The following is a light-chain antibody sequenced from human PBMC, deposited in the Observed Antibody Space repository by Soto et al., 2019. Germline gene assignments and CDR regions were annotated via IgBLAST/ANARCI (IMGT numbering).Light chain of an antibody. J-gene: IGKJ2*01. CDR1: QSFSNTY. Sequence: EIVLTQSPGTLSLSPGERATLSCRASQSFSNTYLGWYQQKPGQAPRLLIYAASSRATGIPDRFSGSGSGTDSTITISRLEPEDFAVYYCQHYGSSPYTFGQGTKLEIK. V-gene: IGKV3-20*01. CDR2: AAS. CDR3: QHYGSSPYT.